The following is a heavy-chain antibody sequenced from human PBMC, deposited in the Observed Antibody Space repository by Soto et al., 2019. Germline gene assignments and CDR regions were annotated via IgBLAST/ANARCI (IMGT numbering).Heavy chain of an antibody. CDR3: ARVGFLEWLSYEDAFDI. Sequence: PSETLSLTCTVSGGSISSGGYYWSWIRQHPGKGLEWIGYIYYSGSTYYNPSLKSRVTISVDTSKNQFSLKLSSVTAADTAVYYCARVGFLEWLSYEDAFDIWGQGTMVTVSS. CDR2: IYYSGST. J-gene: IGHJ3*02. CDR1: GGSISSGGYY. D-gene: IGHD3-3*01. V-gene: IGHV4-31*03.